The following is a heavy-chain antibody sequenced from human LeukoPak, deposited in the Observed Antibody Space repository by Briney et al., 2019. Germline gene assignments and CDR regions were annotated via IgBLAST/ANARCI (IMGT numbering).Heavy chain of an antibody. J-gene: IGHJ4*02. CDR1: GGSISSSSYY. D-gene: IGHD3-16*01. Sequence: SETLSLTCTVSGGSISSSSYYWGWIRQPPGKGLEWIGSIYYSGSTYYNPSLKSRVTISVDTSKNQFSLKLSSVTAADTAVYYCARRRNGMISIDYWGQGTLVTVSS. V-gene: IGHV4-39*01. CDR3: ARRRNGMISIDY. CDR2: IYYSGST.